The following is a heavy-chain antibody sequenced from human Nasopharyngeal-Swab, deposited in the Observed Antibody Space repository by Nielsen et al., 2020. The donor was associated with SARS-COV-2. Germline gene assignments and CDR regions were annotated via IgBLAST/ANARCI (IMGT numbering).Heavy chain of an antibody. V-gene: IGHV4-59*08. CDR2: IYYSGST. CDR1: GGSISSYY. D-gene: IGHD6-13*01. Sequence: SETLSLTCTVSGGSISSYYWSWIRQPPGKGLEWIGYIYYSGSTNYNPSLKSRVTISVDTSKNQFSLKLRSVTAADTAVYYCARLRYSSSWYRTQLYYFDYWGQGTLVTVSS. CDR3: ARLRYSSSWYRTQLYYFDY. J-gene: IGHJ4*02.